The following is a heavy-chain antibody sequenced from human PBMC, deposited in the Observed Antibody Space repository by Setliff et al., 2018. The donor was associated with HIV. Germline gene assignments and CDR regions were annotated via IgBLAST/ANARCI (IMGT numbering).Heavy chain of an antibody. CDR2: INPNSGGT. Sequence: GASVKVSCKASGYTFTGYYMHWVRQAPGQGLEWMGWINPNSGGTNYAQKFQGRVTMTRDTSISTAYMELSRLRSDDTAVYYCARDAAMVTGYFDYWGQGTLVTVSS. CDR3: ARDAAMVTGYFDY. J-gene: IGHJ4*02. CDR1: GYTFTGYY. V-gene: IGHV1-2*02. D-gene: IGHD5-18*01.